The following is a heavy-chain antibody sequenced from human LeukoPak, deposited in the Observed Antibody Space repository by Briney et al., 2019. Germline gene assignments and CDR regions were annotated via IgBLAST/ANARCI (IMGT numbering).Heavy chain of an antibody. CDR2: VSYSGST. J-gene: IGHJ6*02. D-gene: IGHD6-19*01. CDR1: GFTFSSYW. V-gene: IGHV4-59*01. Sequence: GSLRLSCAASGFTFSSYWMSWVRQPPGKGLEWIGHVSYSGSTNYNPSLKSRVTISLDTSKNQFSLKLSSMTAADTAVYFCARDPKSAVGYYYYGMEVWGQGTTVTVSS. CDR3: ARDPKSAVGYYYYGMEV.